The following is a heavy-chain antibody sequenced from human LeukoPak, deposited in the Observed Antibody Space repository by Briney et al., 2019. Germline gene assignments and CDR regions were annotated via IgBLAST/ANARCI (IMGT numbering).Heavy chain of an antibody. CDR3: ARAPYTTGRSFYFDS. CDR1: GFTFRNYG. J-gene: IGHJ4*02. Sequence: GRSLRLSCAASGFTFRNYGMHWVRQAPGKGLEWVAIVWYDGSKNYYADSVKGRFTISRDNFNNTLYLQMYSLRAEDTALYYCARAPYTTGRSFYFDSWGQGTLVTVSS. CDR2: VWYDGSKN. D-gene: IGHD2-2*02. V-gene: IGHV3-33*01.